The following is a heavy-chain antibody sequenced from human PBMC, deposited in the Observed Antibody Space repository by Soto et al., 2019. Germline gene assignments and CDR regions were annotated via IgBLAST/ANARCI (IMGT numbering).Heavy chain of an antibody. Sequence: GGSLRLSCAASGFTFSSYGMHWVRQAPGKGLEWVAVISYDGSNKYYADSVKGRFTISRDNAKNTLYLQMNSLRAEDTAVYYCARPFYCSGGSCYSWAFDIWGQGTMVTVSS. V-gene: IGHV3-30*03. D-gene: IGHD2-15*01. CDR1: GFTFSSYG. J-gene: IGHJ3*02. CDR2: ISYDGSNK. CDR3: ARPFYCSGGSCYSWAFDI.